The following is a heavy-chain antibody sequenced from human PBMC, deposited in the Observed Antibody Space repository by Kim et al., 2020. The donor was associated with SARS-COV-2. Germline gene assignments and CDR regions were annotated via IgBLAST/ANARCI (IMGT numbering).Heavy chain of an antibody. V-gene: IGHV3-23*01. Sequence: VKGRFTISRDNSKNTLYLQMNSLRAEDTAVYYCAKDRRYCSGGSCYASDYWGQGTLVTVSS. CDR3: AKDRRYCSGGSCYASDY. D-gene: IGHD2-15*01. J-gene: IGHJ4*02.